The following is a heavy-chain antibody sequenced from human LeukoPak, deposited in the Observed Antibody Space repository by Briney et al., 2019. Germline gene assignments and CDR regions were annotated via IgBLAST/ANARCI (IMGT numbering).Heavy chain of an antibody. Sequence: QPGGSLRLSCAASGFTFSGSAMHWVHQASGKGLEWVGRIRSKANNYATSYDASVKGRFTISRDDSKNTVYLQMNSLKAEDTAVYYCTRRYFHDSSGSYSADYWGQGTLVTVSS. CDR3: TRRYFHDSSGSYSADY. D-gene: IGHD3-22*01. J-gene: IGHJ4*02. V-gene: IGHV3-73*01. CDR1: GFTFSGSA. CDR2: IRSKANNYAT.